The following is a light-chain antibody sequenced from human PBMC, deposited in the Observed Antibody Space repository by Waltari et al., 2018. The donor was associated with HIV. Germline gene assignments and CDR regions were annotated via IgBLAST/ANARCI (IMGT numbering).Light chain of an antibody. CDR3: SSYAGSNNRWV. V-gene: IGLV2-8*01. CDR2: EVS. J-gene: IGLJ3*02. CDR1: NSDVGGYNY. Sequence: QSALTQPPSASGSPGQSVTISCTGTNSDVGGYNYVSWYQHHPGKAPKLMIYEVSTRPAGVPDRFSGSKSGSTASLTVSGLQAEDEADYYCSSYAGSNNRWVFGGGTKLTAL.